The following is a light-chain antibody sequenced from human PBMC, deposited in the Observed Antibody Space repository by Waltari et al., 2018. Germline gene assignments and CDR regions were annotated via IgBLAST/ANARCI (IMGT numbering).Light chain of an antibody. CDR1: SSNIGSRYD. V-gene: IGLV1-40*01. Sequence: QSVLTQPPSVSGAPGQRVTISCTGSSSNIGSRYDVHWYQQLPGTAPKLLIYENHVRPSGVPYRFSGSKSGSSASLAITGLQAEDEADYYCQSYDSSLTGSRVFGGGTKLTVL. CDR2: ENH. J-gene: IGLJ2*01. CDR3: QSYDSSLTGSRV.